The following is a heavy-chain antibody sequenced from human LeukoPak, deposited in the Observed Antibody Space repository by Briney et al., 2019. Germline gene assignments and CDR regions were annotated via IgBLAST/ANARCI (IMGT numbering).Heavy chain of an antibody. CDR3: ARDGDMVRGVLDAFDV. V-gene: IGHV4-4*07. Sequence: SATLSLTWTASGSSISSYYCSWLRQPAGDGLEWVRRIYANASTNYNPSFNGRVTMSVDTSKNQFSLQLSSVTAAGTAVYYCARDGDMVRGVLDAFDVWGQGTMVTDSS. CDR2: IYANAST. CDR1: GSSISSYY. J-gene: IGHJ3*01. D-gene: IGHD3-10*01.